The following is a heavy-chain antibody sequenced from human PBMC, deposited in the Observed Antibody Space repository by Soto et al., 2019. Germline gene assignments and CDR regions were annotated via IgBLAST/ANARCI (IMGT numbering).Heavy chain of an antibody. Sequence: GGSLRLSCSASGFPFSRFAIHWVRQAPGKGLVYVSGISFNGGDTYHADSVKGRFSISRDNSKNTVYLQMSSLRAEDTAVYYCVKDGAVTFSGWFFDYWGQGTPVTVSS. V-gene: IGHV3-64D*06. J-gene: IGHJ4*02. CDR2: ISFNGGDT. CDR1: GFPFSRFA. CDR3: VKDGAVTFSGWFFDY. D-gene: IGHD4-4*01.